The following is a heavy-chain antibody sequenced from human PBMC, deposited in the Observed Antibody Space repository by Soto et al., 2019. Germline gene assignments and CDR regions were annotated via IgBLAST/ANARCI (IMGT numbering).Heavy chain of an antibody. J-gene: IGHJ4*02. CDR2: INPSGGST. Sequence: GASVKVSCKASGYTFTSYYIHWVRQAPGQGLEWMGIINPSGGSTSYAQKFQGRVTMTRDTSTSTVYMELSSLRSEDTAVYYCARLTGPGVHQPLFSQDYWGQGPLLTL. CDR1: GYTFTSYY. CDR3: ARLTGPGVHQPLFSQDY. V-gene: IGHV1-46*01. D-gene: IGHD2-2*01.